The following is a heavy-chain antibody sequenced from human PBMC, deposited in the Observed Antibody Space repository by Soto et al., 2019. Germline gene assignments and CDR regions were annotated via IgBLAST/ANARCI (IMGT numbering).Heavy chain of an antibody. Sequence: QVQLVESGGGVVQPGRSLRLSCAASGFTFSSYAMHWVRQAPGKGLEWVAVISYDGSNKYYADSVKGRFTISRDNSKNTLDQQMNSRRAEDTAVYSCARETYYDFWRGPYYGMDVWGQGTTVTVSS. D-gene: IGHD3-3*01. CDR3: ARETYYDFWRGPYYGMDV. CDR1: GFTFSSYA. CDR2: ISYDGSNK. V-gene: IGHV3-30-3*01. J-gene: IGHJ6*02.